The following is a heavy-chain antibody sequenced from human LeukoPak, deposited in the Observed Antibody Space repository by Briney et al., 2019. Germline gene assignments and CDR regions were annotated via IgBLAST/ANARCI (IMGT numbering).Heavy chain of an antibody. V-gene: IGHV1-18*01. D-gene: IGHD6-13*01. CDR3: ARDGWQLSNWFDP. CDR2: INAYNGNT. J-gene: IGHJ5*02. CDR1: GYTFTSHG. Sequence: ASAKVSCKASGYTFTSHGISWVRQAPGHRLEWLGWINAYNGNTNYAKKLQDRVIMNTDTTTTTANTELMSRRTDETPVYYCARDGWQLSNWFDPWGQGTLVTVSS.